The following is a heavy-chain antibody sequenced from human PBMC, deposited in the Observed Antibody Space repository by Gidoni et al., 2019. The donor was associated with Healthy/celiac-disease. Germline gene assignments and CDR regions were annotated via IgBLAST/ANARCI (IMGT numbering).Heavy chain of an antibody. CDR1: GYSFTSYW. J-gene: IGHJ6*02. V-gene: IGHV5-51*01. CDR2: IYPGDSDT. CDR3: ASTSYGDSQTTYYYYYGMDV. Sequence: EVQLVQSGAEVKKPGESLKISCKGSGYSFTSYWIGWVRQMPGKGLEWMGIIYPGDSDTRYSPSFQGQVTISADKSISTAYLQWSSLKASDTAMYYCASTSYGDSQTTYYYYYGMDVWGQGTTVTVSS. D-gene: IGHD4-17*01.